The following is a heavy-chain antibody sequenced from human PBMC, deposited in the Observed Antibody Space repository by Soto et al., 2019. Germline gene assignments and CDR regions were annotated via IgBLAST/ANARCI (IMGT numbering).Heavy chain of an antibody. J-gene: IGHJ6*03. CDR2: FDPEDGET. V-gene: IGHV1-24*01. CDR3: ALVRGFHYYMDV. Sequence: ASVKVSCKVSGYTLTELSMHWVRQAPGKGLEWMGGFDPEDGETIYAQKFQGRVTMTEDTSTDTAYMELSSLRSEDTAVYYCALVRGFHYYMDVWGKRTTVTVSS. D-gene: IGHD3-10*01. CDR1: GYTLTELS.